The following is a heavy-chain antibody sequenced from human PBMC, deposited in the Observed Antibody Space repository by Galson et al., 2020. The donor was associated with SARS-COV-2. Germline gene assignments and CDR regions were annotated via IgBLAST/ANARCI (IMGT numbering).Heavy chain of an antibody. CDR2: FDPEDGET. CDR1: GYTLTELS. D-gene: IGHD3-22*01. Sequence: ASVKVSCKVSGYTLTELSMHWVRQAPGKGLEWMGGFDPEDGETIYAQKFQGRVTMTEDTSTDTAYMELSSLRSEDTAVYYCATSPPFGVSSGYHRSWFDPWGQGILVTVSS. CDR3: ATSPPFGVSSGYHRSWFDP. J-gene: IGHJ5*02. V-gene: IGHV1-24*01.